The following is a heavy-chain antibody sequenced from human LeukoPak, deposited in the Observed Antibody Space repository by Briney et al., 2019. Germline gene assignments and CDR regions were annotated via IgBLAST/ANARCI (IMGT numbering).Heavy chain of an antibody. CDR2: IKQDGSEK. Sequence: GGSLRLSCAASGFTFSSYWMSWVRQAPGKGLEWVANIKQDGSEKYYVDSVKGRYTISRDNAKNSLYLQMNSLRAEDTAVYYCARDFLAVAGTHDYWGQGTLVTVSS. CDR1: GFTFSSYW. D-gene: IGHD6-19*01. V-gene: IGHV3-7*01. J-gene: IGHJ4*02. CDR3: ARDFLAVAGTHDY.